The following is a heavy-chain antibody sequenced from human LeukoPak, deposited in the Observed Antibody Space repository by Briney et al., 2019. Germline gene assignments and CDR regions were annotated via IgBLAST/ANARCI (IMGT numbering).Heavy chain of an antibody. J-gene: IGHJ5*02. V-gene: IGHV4-59*08. CDR2: IYYSGST. CDR3: ARGIAAAGFFNWFDP. CDR1: GGSISSYY. D-gene: IGHD6-13*01. Sequence: SETLSLTCTVSGGSISSYYWSWVRQPPGKGLEWIGYIYYSGSTNYNPSLKSRVTISVDTSKNQFSLKLSSVTAADTAVYYCARGIAAAGFFNWFDPWGQGTLVAVSS.